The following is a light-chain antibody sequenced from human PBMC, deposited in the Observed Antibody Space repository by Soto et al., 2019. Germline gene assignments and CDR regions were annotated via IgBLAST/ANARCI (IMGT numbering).Light chain of an antibody. J-gene: IGKJ1*01. V-gene: IGKV3D-20*02. CDR2: GAS. CDR1: QSVSSSY. Sequence: EVVLSQSPGTLSLSPGERATLSCRASQSVSSSYLAWYQQKPGQAPRLLIYGASSRATGIPDRFSGSGSGTDFTLTISRLEPEDFAVYYCQQRSNWPWTFGHGTKV. CDR3: QQRSNWPWT.